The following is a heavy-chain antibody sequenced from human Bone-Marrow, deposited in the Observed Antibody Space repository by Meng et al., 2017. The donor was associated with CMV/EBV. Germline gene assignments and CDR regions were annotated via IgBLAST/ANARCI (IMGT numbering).Heavy chain of an antibody. Sequence: ASGFSFSTYAMSWVRQAPGKGLEWVSVISSSGGNTYYADSVKGRFTISRDNSKDTLYLQMNSLRAEDTAIYYCAKGMYNWGSVVDYWGQGTLVTVSS. V-gene: IGHV3-23*01. J-gene: IGHJ4*02. CDR3: AKGMYNWGSVVDY. CDR2: ISSSGGNT. D-gene: IGHD1-20*01. CDR1: GFSFSTYA.